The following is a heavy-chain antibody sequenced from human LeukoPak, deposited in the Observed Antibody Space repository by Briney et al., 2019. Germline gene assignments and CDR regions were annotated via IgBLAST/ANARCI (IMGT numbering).Heavy chain of an antibody. CDR1: GYTFTSYA. D-gene: IGHD2-21*02. CDR3: ASSLVMVTAHGPREDAFDI. Sequence: ASVKVSCKASGYTFTSYAMHWVRRAPGQRLEWMGWINAGNGNTKYSQKFQGRVTITRDTSASTAYMELSSLRSEDTAVYYCASSLVMVTAHGPREDAFDIWGQGTMVTVSS. V-gene: IGHV1-3*01. CDR2: INAGNGNT. J-gene: IGHJ3*02.